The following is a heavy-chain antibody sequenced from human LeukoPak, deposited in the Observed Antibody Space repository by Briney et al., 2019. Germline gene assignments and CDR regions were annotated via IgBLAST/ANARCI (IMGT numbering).Heavy chain of an antibody. CDR1: GYTFTSYY. J-gene: IGHJ6*02. V-gene: IGHV1-46*01. CDR2: INLSGGST. CDR3: ARGPGDSGENYGMDV. Sequence: ASVKVSCKTSGYTFTSYYMHWVRQAPGQGLEWMGIINLSGGSTSHAQKFQGRVTMTRDTSTSTVYMELSSLRSEDTAVYYCARGPGDSGENYGMDVWGQGTTVTVSS. D-gene: IGHD2-21*01.